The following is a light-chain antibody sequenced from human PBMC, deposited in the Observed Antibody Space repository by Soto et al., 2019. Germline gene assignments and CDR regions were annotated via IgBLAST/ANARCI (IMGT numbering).Light chain of an antibody. Sequence: QLVLTQSSSASASLGSSVKLTCTLSSGHSSYIIAWHQQQPGKAPRYLMKLEGSGSYNKRSGVPDRFSGSSSGADRYLTISNLQSEDEADYYCETWDSNTVVFGGGTKVTVL. CDR1: SGHSSYI. V-gene: IGLV4-60*03. J-gene: IGLJ2*01. CDR2: LEGSGSY. CDR3: ETWDSNTVV.